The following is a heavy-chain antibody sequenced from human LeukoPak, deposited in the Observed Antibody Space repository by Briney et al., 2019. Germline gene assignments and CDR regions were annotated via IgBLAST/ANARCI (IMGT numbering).Heavy chain of an antibody. CDR1: GFTFRSFG. Sequence: GGSLRLSCVVSGFTFRSFGMHWVRQAPGKGLEWVAVISYDGGNKYYADSVKGRFTISRDNSENTLYLQMNSLKAEDTAVYYRARQIPPILFDYWGQGTLVTVSS. CDR2: ISYDGGNK. D-gene: IGHD1-14*01. CDR3: ARQIPPILFDY. V-gene: IGHV3-30*03. J-gene: IGHJ4*02.